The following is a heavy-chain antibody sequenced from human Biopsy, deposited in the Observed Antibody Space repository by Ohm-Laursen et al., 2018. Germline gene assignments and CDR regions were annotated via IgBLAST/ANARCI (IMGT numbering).Heavy chain of an antibody. V-gene: IGHV4-61*03. CDR3: ARGSNDFGGLYFPR. J-gene: IGHJ4*02. Sequence: QPPGKGPEWIGHISYTGYTSYNASLKSRVTISVDTSRNHFSLRLSSLTAADAAVYYCARGSNDFGGLYFPRWGQGTLLTVSS. CDR2: ISYTGYT. D-gene: IGHD4-23*01.